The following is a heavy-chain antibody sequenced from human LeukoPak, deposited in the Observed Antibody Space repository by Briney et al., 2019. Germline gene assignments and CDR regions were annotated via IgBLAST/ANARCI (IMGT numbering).Heavy chain of an antibody. CDR3: ARVGGATSDY. Sequence: PSETLSLTCALCGESFSGSYWSWIGQPPAKGRAWIGEINHSGSHNYNPSLKRRVTISVDTSKNQSFLKLSSVTAADTAVYYCARVGGATSDYWGQGTLVTVSS. J-gene: IGHJ4*02. CDR2: INHSGSH. V-gene: IGHV4-34*01. D-gene: IGHD1-26*01. CDR1: GESFSGSY.